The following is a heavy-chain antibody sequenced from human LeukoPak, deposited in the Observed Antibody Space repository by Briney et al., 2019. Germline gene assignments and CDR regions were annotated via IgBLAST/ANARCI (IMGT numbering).Heavy chain of an antibody. D-gene: IGHD3-10*01. CDR1: GFSFSSFA. Sequence: GGSLRLSCAASGFSFSSFAMSWVRQAPGKGLEWVSAITGSGSNTYYADSVKGRFTISRDNSKNTLYLQMNSLRAEDTAVYYCAKDQRSYYASGSHYRGGNWFDPWGQGTLVTVSS. CDR3: AKDQRSYYASGSHYRGGNWFDP. V-gene: IGHV3-23*01. J-gene: IGHJ5*02. CDR2: ITGSGSNT.